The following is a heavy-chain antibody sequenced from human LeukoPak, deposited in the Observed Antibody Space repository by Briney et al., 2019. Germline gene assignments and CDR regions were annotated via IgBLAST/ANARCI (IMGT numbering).Heavy chain of an antibody. CDR3: AKERTPSIAARLVQRVNGRSTLDY. V-gene: IGHV1-46*01. CDR1: GYTFTSYY. D-gene: IGHD6-6*01. Sequence: ASVKVSCKASGYTFTSYYMLGVLQAPGQGLEWRGIINHSGGSTSYAQKFQRRSTMTRANSTIPVAHQLRSRRAEDTAVSYYAKERTPSIAARLVQRVNGRSTLDYWGQGTLVTVSS. J-gene: IGHJ4*02. CDR2: INHSGGST.